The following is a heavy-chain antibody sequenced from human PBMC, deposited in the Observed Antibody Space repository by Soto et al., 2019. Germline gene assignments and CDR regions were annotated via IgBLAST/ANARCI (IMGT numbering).Heavy chain of an antibody. CDR1: GFTFSSYA. CDR3: AESTRSYGSGSYYYYGMDV. D-gene: IGHD3-10*01. J-gene: IGHJ6*02. CDR2: ISGSGGST. V-gene: IGHV3-23*01. Sequence: GGSLRLSCAASGFTFSSYAMSWVRQAPGKGLEWVSTISGSGGSTYYADSVKGRFTISRDNSKNTLYLQMNSLRAEDTAVYYCAESTRSYGSGSYYYYGMDVWGQGTTVTVSS.